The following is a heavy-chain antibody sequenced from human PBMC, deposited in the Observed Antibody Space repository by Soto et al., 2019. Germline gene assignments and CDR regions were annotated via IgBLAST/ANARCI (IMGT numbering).Heavy chain of an antibody. CDR1: GYTFTGYY. D-gene: IGHD6-13*01. J-gene: IGHJ6*02. Sequence: QVQLVQSGAEVKKPGASVKVSCKASGYTFTGYYMHWVRQAPGQGLEWMGWINPNSGGTNYAQKFQGWVTMTRDTSISTAYMELSRLRSDDTAVYYCAREVRSSSWSGYYYGMDVWGQGTTVTVSS. CDR2: INPNSGGT. CDR3: AREVRSSSWSGYYYGMDV. V-gene: IGHV1-2*04.